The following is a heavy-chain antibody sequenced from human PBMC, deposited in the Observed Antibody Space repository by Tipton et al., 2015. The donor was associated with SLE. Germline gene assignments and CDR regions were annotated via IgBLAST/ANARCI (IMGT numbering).Heavy chain of an antibody. CDR2: IYYSGST. J-gene: IGHJ4*02. V-gene: IGHV4-31*03. CDR1: GGSISSGGHY. D-gene: IGHD4-17*01. CDR3: ARDHPIMTTVTS. Sequence: TLSLTCTVSGGSISSGGHYWSWIRQHPVKGLEWIGYIYYSGSTYYNPPLKSRVTISVDTSKNQFSLKLSSVTAADTAVYYCARDHPIMTTVTSWGQGTLVTVSS.